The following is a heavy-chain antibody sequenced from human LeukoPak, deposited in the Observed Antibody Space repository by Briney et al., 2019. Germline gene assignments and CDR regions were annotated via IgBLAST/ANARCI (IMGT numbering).Heavy chain of an antibody. J-gene: IGHJ3*02. CDR1: AFTFSGYS. V-gene: IGHV3-30*04. Sequence: KAGGSLRLSCVVSAFTFSGYSMHWVRQAPGKRLEWVAFISHDGSNKYCADSLKGRFTISRDNSKNTLFLQMNSLRPEDTAVYYCARVGYDYNWYDAFDIWGQGTMVTVSS. D-gene: IGHD1-1*01. CDR3: ARVGYDYNWYDAFDI. CDR2: ISHDGSNK.